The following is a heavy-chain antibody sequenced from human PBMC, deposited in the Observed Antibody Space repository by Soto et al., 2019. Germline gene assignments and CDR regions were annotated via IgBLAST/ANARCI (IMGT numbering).Heavy chain of an antibody. V-gene: IGHV4-59*08. CDR1: CGSIISYY. D-gene: IGHD2-21*01. Sequence: SETLSLTCTFSCGSIISYYWSWIRQPPGKGLEWIGYIYYSGSTNYNPSLKSRVTISVDTSKNQFSLKLSSVTAADTAVYYCARGIGGYFDYWGQGTLVTVSS. CDR2: IYYSGST. J-gene: IGHJ4*02. CDR3: ARGIGGYFDY.